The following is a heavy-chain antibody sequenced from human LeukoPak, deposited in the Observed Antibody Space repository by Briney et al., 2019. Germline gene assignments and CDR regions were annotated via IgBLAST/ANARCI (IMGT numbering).Heavy chain of an antibody. Sequence: SETLSLTCAVYGGSFSTYYWSWIRQSPGRGLEWIAEINHRGDTNYNPSVKSRVTISVDTSKNQFSLKVTSLTAADTAVYYCARGPTISETGYFDYWGQGTLVTVSS. V-gene: IGHV4-34*01. J-gene: IGHJ4*03. CDR2: INHRGDT. D-gene: IGHD1-1*01. CDR3: ARGPTISETGYFDY. CDR1: GGSFSTYY.